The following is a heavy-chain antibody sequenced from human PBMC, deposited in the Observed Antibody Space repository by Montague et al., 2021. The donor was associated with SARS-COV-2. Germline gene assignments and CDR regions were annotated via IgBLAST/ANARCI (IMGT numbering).Heavy chain of an antibody. V-gene: IGHV3-9*01. CDR3: AKLDSGWYSGGYGMDV. CDR1: GFTFDDYA. CDR2: ISWNSDNI. D-gene: IGHD6-19*01. J-gene: IGHJ6*02. Sequence: SLRLSCAASGFTFDDYAMHWVRQAPGKGLEWVSGISWNSDNIGYADSVKGRYTISRDNAKNSLYLQMNSLRAEETALYYCAKLDSGWYSGGYGMDVWGQGTTVTVSS.